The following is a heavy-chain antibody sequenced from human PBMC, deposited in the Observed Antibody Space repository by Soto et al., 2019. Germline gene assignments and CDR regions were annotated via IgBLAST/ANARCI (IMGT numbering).Heavy chain of an antibody. J-gene: IGHJ4*02. Sequence: QVQLVQSGAEVKKPESSVKVSCKAPGGTFSTYAISWVRQAPGQGLEWMGGIIPMFGTANYAQRFQDRVTIPADDSTTTVDMELSSLRSEDTAVYSCASGIQLWLRRINNGYSGWGQGTLVTVSS. CDR1: GGTFSTYA. D-gene: IGHD5-18*01. V-gene: IGHV1-69*12. CDR3: ASGIQLWLRRINNGYSG. CDR2: IIPMFGTA.